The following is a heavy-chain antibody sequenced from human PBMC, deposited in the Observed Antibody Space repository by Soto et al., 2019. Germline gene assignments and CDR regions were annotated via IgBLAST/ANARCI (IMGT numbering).Heavy chain of an antibody. CDR3: ATTLLRLFNWFAP. V-gene: IGHV4-39*01. D-gene: IGHD3-3*01. CDR1: GGSISSSTYY. CDR2: IYYSGTT. Sequence: PSETLSLTCTVSGGSISSSTYYWGWIRQPPGKGLEWIGSIYYSGTTYYNPSLRSRVTISVDTSKNQFSLKLSSVTAADAAVYYCATTLLRLFNWFAPWGQGTLVTVSS. J-gene: IGHJ5*02.